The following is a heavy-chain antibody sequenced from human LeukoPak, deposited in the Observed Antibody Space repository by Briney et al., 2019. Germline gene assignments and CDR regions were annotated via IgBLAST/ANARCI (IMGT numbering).Heavy chain of an antibody. Sequence: ASVKVSCKASGYTFTAYYIHWVRQAPGQGLEWMGWINPNSGGTNYAQKFQGRVTMTRDTSISTAYMELSRLRSDDTAVYYCARDMVRGPNYYYYMDVWGKGTTVTVSS. CDR3: ARDMVRGPNYYYYMDV. CDR1: GYTFTAYY. CDR2: INPNSGGT. D-gene: IGHD3-10*01. J-gene: IGHJ6*03. V-gene: IGHV1-2*02.